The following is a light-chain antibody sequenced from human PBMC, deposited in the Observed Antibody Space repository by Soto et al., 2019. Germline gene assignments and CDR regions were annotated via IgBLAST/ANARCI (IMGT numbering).Light chain of an antibody. CDR3: QQSYSTSWT. CDR2: AAS. Sequence: DIQMTQSPSSLSASVGDRVTITCRASQSISNYLNWYQQKPGKAPKLLIYAASSLQSGVPSRFSGSGSGTDFTLTISSLQPEDFATYYCQQSYSTSWTFGQGTTGDIK. V-gene: IGKV1-39*01. CDR1: QSISNY. J-gene: IGKJ1*01.